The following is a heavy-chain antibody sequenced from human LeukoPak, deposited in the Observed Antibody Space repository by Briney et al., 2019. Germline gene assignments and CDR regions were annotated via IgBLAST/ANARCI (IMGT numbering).Heavy chain of an antibody. Sequence: ASVKVSCKASGYTFTGYYMHWVRQAPGQGLEWMGWINANSGDTNYAQKFQGRVTMTRDTSISTAYMELSRLRSDDTAVYYCARAGDGYNYWFDPWGQGTLVTVSS. CDR1: GYTFTGYY. V-gene: IGHV1-2*02. CDR3: ARAGDGYNYWFDP. D-gene: IGHD5-24*01. J-gene: IGHJ5*02. CDR2: INANSGDT.